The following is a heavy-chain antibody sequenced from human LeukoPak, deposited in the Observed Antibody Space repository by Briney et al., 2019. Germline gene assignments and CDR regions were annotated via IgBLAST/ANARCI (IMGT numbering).Heavy chain of an antibody. CDR2: IYSDGNTT. CDR3: ARDPSYSDGYFGF. V-gene: IGHV3-74*01. Sequence: GGSLRLSCAAFGFTFSGYWMHWVRQTPGKGLVWVSRIYSDGNTTSYADSVKGRVTISRDNAKNTLYLQMNSLRAEDTAVYYCARDPSYSDGYFGFWGQGTLVTVSS. J-gene: IGHJ4*02. CDR1: GFTFSGYW. D-gene: IGHD5-18*01.